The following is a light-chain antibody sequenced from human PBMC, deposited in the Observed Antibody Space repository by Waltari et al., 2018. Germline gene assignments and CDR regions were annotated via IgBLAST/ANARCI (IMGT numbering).Light chain of an antibody. J-gene: IGLJ7*01. CDR1: TETVTSGLY. CDR2: DKT. V-gene: IGLV7-46*01. CDR3: LLSSTGFGAV. Sequence: QALVTQEPSLTASPGGTVAPTCGPTTETVTSGLYPYWFQQKPSQAPRTLIYDKTDKHSWIPALFSGSLLGGQAALTLSGAQPEDEAEYYCLLSSTGFGAVFGGGTQLTVL.